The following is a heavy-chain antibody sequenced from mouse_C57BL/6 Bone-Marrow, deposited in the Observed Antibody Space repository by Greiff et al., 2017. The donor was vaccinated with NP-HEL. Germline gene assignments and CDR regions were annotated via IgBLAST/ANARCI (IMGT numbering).Heavy chain of an antibody. Sequence: QVQLQQPGAELVRPGTSVKLSCKASGYTFTSYWMHWVKQRPGQGLEWIGVIDPSDSYTNYNQKFKGKATLTVDTSSSTAYMQLSSLTSEDSAVCYCARWVYYGNYALFYAMDYWGQGTSVTVSS. V-gene: IGHV1-59*01. CDR3: ARWVYYGNYALFYAMDY. D-gene: IGHD2-1*01. J-gene: IGHJ4*01. CDR1: GYTFTSYW. CDR2: IDPSDSYT.